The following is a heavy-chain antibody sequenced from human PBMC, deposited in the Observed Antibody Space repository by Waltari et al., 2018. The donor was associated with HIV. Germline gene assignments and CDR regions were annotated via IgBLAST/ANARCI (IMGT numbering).Heavy chain of an antibody. CDR2: IKKDGSVK. J-gene: IGHJ4*02. D-gene: IGHD3-9*01. CDR3: ARDRHYDILTGSYFDY. Sequence: EVQLVESGGGLVQPGGSLRLSCAASGFTLSSYWMSWVRQAPGKGLEEVANIKKDGSVKYYVYSVKGRFTISRDNAKNSLYLQMNSLRAEDTAVYYCARDRHYDILTGSYFDYWGQGTLVTVSS. CDR1: GFTLSSYW. V-gene: IGHV3-7*01.